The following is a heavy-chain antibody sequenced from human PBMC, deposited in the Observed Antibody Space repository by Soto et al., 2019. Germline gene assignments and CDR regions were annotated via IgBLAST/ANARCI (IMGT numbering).Heavy chain of an antibody. CDR3: ARRRTYYYDTSGQGYFDL. D-gene: IGHD3-22*01. J-gene: IGHJ2*01. V-gene: IGHV5-10-1*01. CDR2: IDPSDSQT. CDR1: GYSFAGYW. Sequence: GESLKISCKGSGYSFAGYWITWVRQKPGKGLEWMGRIDPSDSQTNYSPSFQGHVTISADKSISTAYLQWSSLKASDTAMYYCARRRTYYYDTSGQGYFDLWGRGTLVTVSS.